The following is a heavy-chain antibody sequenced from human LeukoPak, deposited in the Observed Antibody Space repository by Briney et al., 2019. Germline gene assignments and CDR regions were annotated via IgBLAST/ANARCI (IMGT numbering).Heavy chain of an antibody. CDR1: GGSISPYY. V-gene: IGHV4-59*01. CDR2: IYYSGNT. CDR3: ARVSDWNDFDY. D-gene: IGHD1-1*01. J-gene: IGHJ4*02. Sequence: SETLSLTCTVSGGSISPYYWSWIRQSSGKGLEWIGYIYYSGNTNYNPSLKSRVTISVDTSKNQFSLKLSSVTAADTAVYYCARVSDWNDFDYWGQGTLVTVSS.